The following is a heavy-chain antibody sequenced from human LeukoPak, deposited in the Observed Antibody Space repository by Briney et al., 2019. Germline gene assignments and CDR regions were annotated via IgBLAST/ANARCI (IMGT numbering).Heavy chain of an antibody. D-gene: IGHD2-21*01. J-gene: IGHJ4*02. CDR2: ISSGGSTI. CDR1: GFTFSDYY. CDR3: ARHLVVATYDY. V-gene: IGHV3-11*01. Sequence: GGCLSLSCAASGFTFSDYYMSWIRQAPGKGLEWVSYISSGGSTIYYAHSVKGRFTISRDNAKNSLYLQMNSLRAEDTAVYYCARHLVVATYDYWGQGTLVTVSS.